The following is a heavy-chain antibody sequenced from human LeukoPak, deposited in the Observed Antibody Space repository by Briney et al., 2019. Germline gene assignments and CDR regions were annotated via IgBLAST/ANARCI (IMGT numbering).Heavy chain of an antibody. CDR2: IYSGGGT. Sequence: PGGSLRLSCAASGFPVSSNYMSWVRQPPGKGLEWVSVIYSGGGTYYADSVKGRFTISRDNSKNTLYLQMNSLRAEDTAVYYCARSPPENSGYDSFDYWGQGTLVTVSS. CDR3: ARSPPENSGYDSFDY. J-gene: IGHJ4*02. V-gene: IGHV3-53*01. CDR1: GFPVSSNY. D-gene: IGHD5-12*01.